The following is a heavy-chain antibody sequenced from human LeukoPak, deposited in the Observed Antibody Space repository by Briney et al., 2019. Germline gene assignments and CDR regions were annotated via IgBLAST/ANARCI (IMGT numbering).Heavy chain of an antibody. V-gene: IGHV3-48*04. CDR1: GFTFSTYS. Sequence: GGSLRLSCAASGFTFSTYSMNWVRQAPGKGLEWVSYIDTSGTTIYYADSVKGRFTISRDNAKNSLYLQMNSLRAEDTAVYYCARRYSTSSVEDFDYWGQGTLVTVSS. J-gene: IGHJ4*02. CDR2: IDTSGTTI. D-gene: IGHD6-6*01. CDR3: ARRYSTSSVEDFDY.